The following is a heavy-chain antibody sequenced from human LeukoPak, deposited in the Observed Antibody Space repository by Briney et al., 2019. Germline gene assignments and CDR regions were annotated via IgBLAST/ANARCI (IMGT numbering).Heavy chain of an antibody. CDR1: GFTFSSSY. V-gene: IGHV3-7*01. J-gene: IGHJ4*02. CDR3: ARDPRGSEYSHFDS. D-gene: IGHD3-10*01. CDR2: IKQDGKEK. Sequence: GGSLRLSCAASGFTFSSSYMSWVRQAPGKGLEWVANIKQDGKEKHYVDSVKGRFTISRDNAKRSLYLQMDSLRAEDTAVYYCARDPRGSEYSHFDSWGLETQVTVSP.